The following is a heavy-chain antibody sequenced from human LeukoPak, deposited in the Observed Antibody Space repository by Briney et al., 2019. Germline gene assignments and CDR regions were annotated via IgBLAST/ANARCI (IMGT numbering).Heavy chain of an antibody. J-gene: IGHJ4*02. CDR2: FDPEDGET. Sequence: RASVKVSCKVSGYTLTELSMHWVRQAPGKGLEWMGGFDPEDGETIYAQKFQGRVTMTEDTSTDTAYMELSSLSSEDTAVYYCATFILAGAANWGQGTLVTVSS. V-gene: IGHV1-24*01. CDR1: GYTLTELS. CDR3: ATFILAGAAN. D-gene: IGHD1-26*01.